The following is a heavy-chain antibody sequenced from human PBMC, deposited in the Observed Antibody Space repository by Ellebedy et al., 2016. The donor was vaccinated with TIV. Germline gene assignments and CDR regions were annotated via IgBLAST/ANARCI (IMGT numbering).Heavy chain of an antibody. V-gene: IGHV1-3*01. CDR1: GYTFTSYA. CDR3: ARGLDIIAVAAPGAFDI. Sequence: ASVKVSCKASGYTFTSYAMHWVRQAPGQRLEWMGWINAGNGNTKYSQKFQGRVTITRDTSASTAYMELSSLRSEDTAVYYCARGLDIIAVAAPGAFDIWGQGTMVTVSS. J-gene: IGHJ3*02. D-gene: IGHD6-19*01. CDR2: INAGNGNT.